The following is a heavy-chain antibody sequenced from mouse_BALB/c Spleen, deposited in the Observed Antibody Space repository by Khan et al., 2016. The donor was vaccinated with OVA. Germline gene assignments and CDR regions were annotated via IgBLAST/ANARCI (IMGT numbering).Heavy chain of an antibody. Sequence: QVQLKESGPGLVAPSQSLSITCTVSGFSLTSYGVHWVRQPPGKGLEWVGVIWAGGSANYNSALMSSLSISKDNSKRQVFLRMTSLQTDDTAMYSCDRLEDIWDQDTSLTVSS. CDR1: GFSLTSYG. CDR3: DRLEDI. D-gene: IGHD1-3*01. V-gene: IGHV2-9*02. CDR2: IWAGGSA. J-gene: IGHJ2*02.